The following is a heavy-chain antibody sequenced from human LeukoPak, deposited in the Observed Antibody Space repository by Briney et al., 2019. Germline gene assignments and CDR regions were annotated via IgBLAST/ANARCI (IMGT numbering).Heavy chain of an antibody. CDR2: ISSSSSYI. CDR1: GFTFSSYS. CDR3: AREMTTVSDFDY. Sequence: GGSLRLSCAASGFTFSSYSMNWVRQAPGKGLEWVSYISSSSSYIYYADSVKGRFTISRDNAKNSLYLQMNSLRAEDTAVYYCAREMTTVSDFDYWGQGTLVTVSS. J-gene: IGHJ4*02. V-gene: IGHV3-21*05. D-gene: IGHD4-11*01.